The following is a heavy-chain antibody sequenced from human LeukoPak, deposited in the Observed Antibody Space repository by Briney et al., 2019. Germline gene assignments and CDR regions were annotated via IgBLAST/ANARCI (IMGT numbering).Heavy chain of an antibody. D-gene: IGHD3-10*01. V-gene: IGHV4-61*02. CDR3: ARASGSYGSGSYYYYGMNV. Sequence: PSETLSLTCTVSGGSISSGSYYWSWIRQPAGKGLEWIGRIYTSGSTNYNPSLKSRVTISVDTSKNQFSLKLSSVTATDTAVYYCARASGSYGSGSYYYYGMNVWGKGTTVTVSS. CDR2: IYTSGST. J-gene: IGHJ6*04. CDR1: GGSISSGSYY.